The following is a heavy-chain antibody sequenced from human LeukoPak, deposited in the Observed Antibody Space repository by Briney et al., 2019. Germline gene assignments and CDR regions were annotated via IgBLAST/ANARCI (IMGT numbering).Heavy chain of an antibody. CDR3: VRGVGVSRFNYLDS. CDR1: GFSLTTYE. CDR2: ISSSGDSI. D-gene: IGHD6-13*01. J-gene: IGHJ4*02. V-gene: IGHV3-48*03. Sequence: PGGSLRLSCAASGFSLTTYEMNWVRQAPGKGLEWVSYISSSGDSIYYADSVKGRFTISRDNSKNTLYLQMNSLRDDDTAVYYCVRGVGVSRFNYLDSWGQGTLVIVSS.